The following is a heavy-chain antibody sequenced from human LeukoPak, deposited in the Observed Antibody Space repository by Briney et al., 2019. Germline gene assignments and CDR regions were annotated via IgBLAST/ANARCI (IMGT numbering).Heavy chain of an antibody. CDR2: ITSSSNTI. V-gene: IGHV3-48*04. D-gene: IGHD7-27*01. Sequence: PGGSLRLSCAASGFTFNTYSMNWVRQAPGKGLEWVSYITSSSNTIYYADSVKGRFTISRDNAKNSLSLQMNSLRAEDTAVYYCARDGDGEYYYMDVWGKGTTVTVSS. CDR3: ARDGDGEYYYMDV. CDR1: GFTFNTYS. J-gene: IGHJ6*03.